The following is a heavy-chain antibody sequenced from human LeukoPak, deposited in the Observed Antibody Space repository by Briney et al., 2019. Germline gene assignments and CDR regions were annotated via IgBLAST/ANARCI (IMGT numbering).Heavy chain of an antibody. V-gene: IGHV4-34*01. J-gene: IGHJ4*02. CDR3: ARGRIAARYFDY. CDR2: INHSGST. Sequence: SETLSLTCAVYGGSFSGYYGSWIPQPQGKGLDGIGEINHSGSTNYNPSLKSRVTISVDTSKNQFSLKLSSVTAADTAVYYCARGRIAARYFDYWGQGTLVTVSS. D-gene: IGHD6-6*01. CDR1: GGSFSGYY.